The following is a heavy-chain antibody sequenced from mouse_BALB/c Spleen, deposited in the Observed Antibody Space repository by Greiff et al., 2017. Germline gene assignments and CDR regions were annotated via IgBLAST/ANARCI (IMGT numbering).Heavy chain of an antibody. Sequence: QVQLQQSGPGLVAPSQSLSITCTVSGFSLTSYGVHWVRQPPGKGLEWLGVIWAGGSTNYNSALMSRLSISKDNSKSQVFLKMNSLQTDDTAMYYCAYYGIPYAMDYWGQGTSVTVSS. D-gene: IGHD1-1*02. V-gene: IGHV2-9*02. CDR2: IWAGGST. J-gene: IGHJ4*01. CDR1: GFSLTSYG. CDR3: AYYGIPYAMDY.